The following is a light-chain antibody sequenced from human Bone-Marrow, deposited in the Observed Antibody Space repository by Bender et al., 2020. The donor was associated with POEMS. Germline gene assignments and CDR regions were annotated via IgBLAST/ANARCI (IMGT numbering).Light chain of an antibody. J-gene: IGLJ2*01. CDR3: CSYAGSDTFIL. CDR2: EVT. V-gene: IGLV2-18*02. CDR1: SSDVGGYNR. Sequence: QSALTQPPSVSGSLGQSVTISCTGTSSDVGGYNRVSWYQQTPGTAPKLLISEVTKRPSGISERFFGSKSGNTASLTISGLQSDDEAVYYCCSYAGSDTFILFGGGTKVTVL.